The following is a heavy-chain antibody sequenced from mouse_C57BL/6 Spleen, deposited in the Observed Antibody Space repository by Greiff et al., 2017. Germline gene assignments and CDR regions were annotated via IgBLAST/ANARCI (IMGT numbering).Heavy chain of an antibody. J-gene: IGHJ1*03. CDR2: IHPNSGST. CDR1: GYTFTSYW. CDR3: ARRGDYDWYFDV. Sequence: QVQLQQPGAELVKPGASVKLSCKASGYTFTSYWMHWVKQRPGQGLEWIGMIHPNSGSTNYNEKFKSKDTLTVDKSSSTAYMQLSSLTSEDSAVYYCARRGDYDWYFDVWGTGTTVTVSS. D-gene: IGHD1-1*02. V-gene: IGHV1-64*01.